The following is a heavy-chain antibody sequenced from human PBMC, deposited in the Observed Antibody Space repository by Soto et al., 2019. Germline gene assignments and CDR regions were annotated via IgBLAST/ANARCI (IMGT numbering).Heavy chain of an antibody. Sequence: ASVKVSCKAAGYTFTGYYMHWLRQSPGQGLEWMGWINPNSGGTNYAQKFQGRVTMTRDTSISTAYMELSRLRSDDTAVYYCARLQLERGDYWGQGTLVTVSS. D-gene: IGHD1-1*01. J-gene: IGHJ4*02. CDR3: ARLQLERGDY. CDR1: GYTFTGYY. CDR2: INPNSGGT. V-gene: IGHV1-2*02.